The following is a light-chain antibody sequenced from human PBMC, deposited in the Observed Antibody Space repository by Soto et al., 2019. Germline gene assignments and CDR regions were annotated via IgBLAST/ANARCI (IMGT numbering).Light chain of an antibody. J-gene: IGKJ4*01. Sequence: ERVMTQAPFTLSVSPGERATLCCRASQSISSNLAWFQQKPGQAPRLLIYGASTRATGIPARFSGSGSGTDFTLTITRLEPEDFAVYYCQQYDNSFSFGGGTKVDIK. CDR3: QQYDNSFS. CDR1: QSISSN. V-gene: IGKV3-15*01. CDR2: GAS.